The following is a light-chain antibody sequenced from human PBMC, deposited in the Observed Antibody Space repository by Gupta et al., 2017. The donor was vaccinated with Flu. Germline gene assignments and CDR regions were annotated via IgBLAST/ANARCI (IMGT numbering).Light chain of an antibody. CDR3: QQRNSGPDT. J-gene: IGKJ2*01. Sequence: PATESVTPGETATQSCRASQSVKNDLAWHQQKAGQAPRLLIYKASNRATGTPARFSGSGSGTDFTLTISSLEAEDVAVYYCQQRNSGPDTFGQGTKLEIK. V-gene: IGKV3-11*01. CDR2: KAS. CDR1: QSVKND.